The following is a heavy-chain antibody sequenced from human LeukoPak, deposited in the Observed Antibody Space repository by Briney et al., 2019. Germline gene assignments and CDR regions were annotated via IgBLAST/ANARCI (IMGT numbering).Heavy chain of an antibody. V-gene: IGHV1-2*02. Sequence: GASVKVSCKASGGSFTYCPFHWVRQAPGQGLEWMGWINPNSGGTNYAQKFQGRVTMTRDTSISTAYMELSRLRSDDTAVYYCARDFQGYDFWSGYYKVDWFDPWGQGTLVTVSS. CDR3: ARDFQGYDFWSGYYKVDWFDP. CDR2: INPNSGGT. J-gene: IGHJ5*02. D-gene: IGHD3-3*01. CDR1: GGSFTYCP.